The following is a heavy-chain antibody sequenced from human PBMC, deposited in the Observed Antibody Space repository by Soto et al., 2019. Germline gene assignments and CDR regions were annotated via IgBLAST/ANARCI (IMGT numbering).Heavy chain of an antibody. CDR3: TADFGGYCSSTSCDYFDY. D-gene: IGHD2-2*01. CDR1: GFTFSGSA. V-gene: IGHV3-73*01. Sequence: GGSLRLSCAASGFTFSGSAMHWVRQASGKGLEWVGRIRSKANSYATAYAASVKGRFTISRDDSKNTAYLQMNSLKTEDTAVYYCTADFGGYCSSTSCDYFDYWGQGT. CDR2: IRSKANSYAT. J-gene: IGHJ4*02.